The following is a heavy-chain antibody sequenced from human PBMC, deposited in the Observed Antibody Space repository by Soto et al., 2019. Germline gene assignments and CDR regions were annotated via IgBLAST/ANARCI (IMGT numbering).Heavy chain of an antibody. Sequence: PGGSLRLSCAASGFIFSTYSFNWVRQAPGKGLEWVSSISSSSSHIYYADSVKGRFTISRDNAKNSLYLQMNSLRAEDTAVYYCARDQPYMDVWGQGTTVTVSS. CDR1: GFIFSTYS. CDR2: ISSSSSHI. J-gene: IGHJ6*03. CDR3: ARDQPYMDV. V-gene: IGHV3-21*01.